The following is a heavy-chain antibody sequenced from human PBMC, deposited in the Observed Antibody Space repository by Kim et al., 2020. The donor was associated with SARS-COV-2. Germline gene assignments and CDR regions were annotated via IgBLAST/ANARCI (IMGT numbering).Heavy chain of an antibody. CDR1: GFTFSSYW. J-gene: IGHJ4*02. Sequence: GGSLRLSCAASGFTFSSYWMHWVRQAPGKGLVWVSRINSDGSSTSYADSVKGRFTISRDNAKNTLYLQMNSLRAEDTAVYYCARGIRYFDWLLSDYFDYWGQGTLVTVSS. CDR2: INSDGSST. D-gene: IGHD3-9*01. V-gene: IGHV3-74*01. CDR3: ARGIRYFDWLLSDYFDY.